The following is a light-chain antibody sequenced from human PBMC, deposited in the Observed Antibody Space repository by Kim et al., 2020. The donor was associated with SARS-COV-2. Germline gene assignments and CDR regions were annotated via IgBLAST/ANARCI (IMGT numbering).Light chain of an antibody. J-gene: IGKJ2*01. Sequence: EIVMTQSPATLAVSPGETATLSCRASQGISSSLAWYQQRPGQTPRLLIYAASTRAAGIPARFSGSGSGTEFTLTISSLQSEDFALYYCQQYNDWYTFGQGTKLEI. CDR1: QGISSS. CDR3: QQYNDWYT. V-gene: IGKV3D-15*01. CDR2: AAS.